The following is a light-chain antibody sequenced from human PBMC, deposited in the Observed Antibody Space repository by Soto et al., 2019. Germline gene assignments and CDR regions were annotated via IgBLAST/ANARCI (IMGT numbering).Light chain of an antibody. CDR3: QQFGGSPPIS. CDR2: DAS. CDR1: QTVTNDY. V-gene: IGKV3-20*01. Sequence: EVVLTQSPGTLSLSPGERVTLSCRASQTVTNDYLAWYQQKDGQAPRLLIYDASTRATGVPDRFSGSGSGPEYTLTITRLEPEDFAVYSCQQFGGSPPISFGQGTRLEIK. J-gene: IGKJ5*01.